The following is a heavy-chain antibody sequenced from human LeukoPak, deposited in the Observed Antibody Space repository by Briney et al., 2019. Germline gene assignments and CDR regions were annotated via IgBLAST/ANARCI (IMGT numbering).Heavy chain of an antibody. CDR2: VIPVSGTT. J-gene: IGHJ5*02. V-gene: IGHV1-69*13. D-gene: IGHD3-3*02. CDR1: GGSFSTFV. Sequence: SVKVSCKASGGSFSTFVISWVRQVPGQGLEWMGRVIPVSGTTNYAQKFQDRVTITADESTTTAYMELSSLRSEDTAVYYCARVFGCISATCYNWFDPWGQGTLVTVSS. CDR3: ARVFGCISATCYNWFDP.